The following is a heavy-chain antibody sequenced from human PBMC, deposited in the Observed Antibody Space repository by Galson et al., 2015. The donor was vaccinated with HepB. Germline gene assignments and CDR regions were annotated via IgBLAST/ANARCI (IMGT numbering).Heavy chain of an antibody. Sequence: CAISGDSVSSNSAAWNWIRQSPSRGPEWLGRTYYRSKWYRDYAVSMQGRLTINPDTSKNQFSLQLNSVTPEDTAMYFCARGFRSAVDCWGQGTLVTVSS. CDR2: TYYRSKWYR. J-gene: IGHJ4*02. CDR1: GDSVSSNSAA. V-gene: IGHV6-1*01. CDR3: ARGFRSAVDC. D-gene: IGHD3-10*01.